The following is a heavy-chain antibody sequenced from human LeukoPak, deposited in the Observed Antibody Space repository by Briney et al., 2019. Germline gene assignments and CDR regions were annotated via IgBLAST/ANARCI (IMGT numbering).Heavy chain of an antibody. J-gene: IGHJ4*02. Sequence: GGSLTLSCAASGFTFSTYSMRWVRQAPGKGLEWVSYISSSSGTIYYADSVKGRFTIARDNAKNSLYLQMNGLRDEDTAVYYCARDQSDYYGSGSYSEGSYWGQGTLVTVSS. V-gene: IGHV3-48*02. D-gene: IGHD3-10*01. CDR1: GFTFSTYS. CDR3: ARDQSDYYGSGSYSEGSY. CDR2: ISSSSGTI.